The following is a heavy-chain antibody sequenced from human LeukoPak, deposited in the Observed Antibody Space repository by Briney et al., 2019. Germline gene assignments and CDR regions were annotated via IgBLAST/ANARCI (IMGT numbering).Heavy chain of an antibody. CDR3: AREFLEYSSGWPYYFDY. CDR1: GGSISSYY. Sequence: PSETLSLTCTVSGGSISSYYWSWIRQPPGKGLEWIGYFYYSGITKYNPSLNSPVTISVDTSKNQSSLKLSSVTAADTAVYYCAREFLEYSSGWPYYFDYWGQGTLVTVSS. D-gene: IGHD6-19*01. CDR2: FYYSGIT. V-gene: IGHV4-59*12. J-gene: IGHJ4*02.